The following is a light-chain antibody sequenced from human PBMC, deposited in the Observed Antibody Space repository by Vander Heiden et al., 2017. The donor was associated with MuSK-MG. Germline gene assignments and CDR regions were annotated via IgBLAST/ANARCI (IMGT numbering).Light chain of an antibody. V-gene: IGKV1-33*01. Sequence: DIQVTQSPSSLSASVADRITITCQASQDIGRYLNWYQQRPGKVPKLLIYDASNLETGVPSRFSGSGSGTDFTFTISSLQPEDIGRYYCQHRGTFGPGTEVNLK. CDR2: DAS. J-gene: IGKJ3*01. CDR1: QDIGRY. CDR3: QHRGT.